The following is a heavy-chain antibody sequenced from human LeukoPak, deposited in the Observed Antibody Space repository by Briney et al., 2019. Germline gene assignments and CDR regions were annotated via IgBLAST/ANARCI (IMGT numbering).Heavy chain of an antibody. CDR3: AGLISSGWYAGRDY. D-gene: IGHD6-19*01. CDR1: GYSISSGYY. J-gene: IGHJ4*02. CDR2: IYHSGST. Sequence: SETLSLTCTVSGYSISSGYYWGWIRQPPGKGLEWIGSIYHSGSTYYNPSLKSRVTISGDTSKNQFSLKLSSVTGADTAVYYCAGLISSGWYAGRDYWGQGTLVTVSS. V-gene: IGHV4-38-2*02.